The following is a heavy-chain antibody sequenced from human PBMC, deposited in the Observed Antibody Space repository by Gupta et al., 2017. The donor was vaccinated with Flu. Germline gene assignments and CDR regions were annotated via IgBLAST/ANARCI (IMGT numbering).Heavy chain of an antibody. CDR3: ARDSTAAGDY. D-gene: IGHD6-13*01. CDR2: ISSSSSYI. J-gene: IGHJ4*02. V-gene: IGHV3-21*01. Sequence: EVQLVESGGGLVKPGGSLRLSCAASGFTFSSYSMNWVRQAPGKGLEWVSSISSSSSYIDDADSVKGRFTISRDNAKNSLYLKMNSLRAEDTAVYYCARDSTAAGDYWGQGNLVTVSS. CDR1: GFTFSSYS.